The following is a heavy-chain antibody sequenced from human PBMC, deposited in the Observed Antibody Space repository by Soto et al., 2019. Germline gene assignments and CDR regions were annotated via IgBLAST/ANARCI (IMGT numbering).Heavy chain of an antibody. D-gene: IGHD2-8*02. J-gene: IGHJ5*02. CDR1: GFTFSSYA. V-gene: IGHV3-23*01. CDR3: AKADTSDWWNNWFDP. CDR2: ISGSGDST. Sequence: EVQLLESGGDLVQPGGSLRLSCAASGFTFSSYAMNWVRQAPGKGLEWVSVISGSGDSTHYADSVKGRFTISRDNSKNTLYLQMSRLRVDDTAVYYGAKADTSDWWNNWFDPWGQGTLVTVSS.